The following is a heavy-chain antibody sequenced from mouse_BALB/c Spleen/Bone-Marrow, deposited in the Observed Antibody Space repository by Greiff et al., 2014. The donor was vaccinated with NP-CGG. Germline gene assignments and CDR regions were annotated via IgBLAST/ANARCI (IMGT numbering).Heavy chain of an antibody. Sequence: GQLKESGAELVKPGASVKLSCTASCFNIKNTYIHWGKQRPEQGPEWIGRIDPANGNTKYDPKFQGKATITADTSSNTAYLQLSSLTSEDTAVYYCVRSREYYFDYWGQGTTLTVSS. D-gene: IGHD1-1*01. CDR1: CFNIKNTY. J-gene: IGHJ2*01. CDR3: VRSREYYFDY. CDR2: IDPANGNT. V-gene: IGHV14-3*02.